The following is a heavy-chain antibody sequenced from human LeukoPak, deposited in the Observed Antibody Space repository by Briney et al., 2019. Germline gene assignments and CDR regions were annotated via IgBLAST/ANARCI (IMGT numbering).Heavy chain of an antibody. J-gene: IGHJ4*02. CDR2: ITGSGGST. V-gene: IGHV3-23*01. D-gene: IGHD6-19*01. CDR1: GFTFSTYG. Sequence: PGGTLRLSCVASGFTFSTYGMSWVRQAPGKGLEWVSAITGSGGSTYYADSVKGRFTISRDNSKNTLYLQMNSLRAEDTAVYYCARDLGYSSGPNYWGQGTRVTVSS. CDR3: ARDLGYSSGPNY.